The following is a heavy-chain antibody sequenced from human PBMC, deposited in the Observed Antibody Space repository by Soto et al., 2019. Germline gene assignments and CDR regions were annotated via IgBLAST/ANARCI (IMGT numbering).Heavy chain of an antibody. J-gene: IGHJ4*02. D-gene: IGHD6-19*01. V-gene: IGHV3-30-3*01. Sequence: QVQLVESGGGVVQPGRSLRLSCAASGFTFSSYAMHWVRQAPGKGLEWVAVISYDGSNKYYADSVKGRFTISRDNSKNTLYLQMNSLRAEDTAVYYCARATDRSGWYTELDYWGQGTLVTVSS. CDR2: ISYDGSNK. CDR1: GFTFSSYA. CDR3: ARATDRSGWYTELDY.